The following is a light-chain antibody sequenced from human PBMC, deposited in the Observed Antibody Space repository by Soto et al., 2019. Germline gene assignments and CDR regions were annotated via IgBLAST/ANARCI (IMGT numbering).Light chain of an antibody. CDR2: EVS. V-gene: IGLV2-14*01. Sequence: QSVLTQPAFVSGSPGQSITISCTGTSNDVGGYNYVSWFQQHPGKAPKLLIFEVSNRPSGVSNRFSGSKSGNTASLTISGLQAEDEADYYCSSFTSTSTFVFAPGIKVALL. J-gene: IGLJ1*01. CDR3: SSFTSTSTFV. CDR1: SNDVGGYNY.